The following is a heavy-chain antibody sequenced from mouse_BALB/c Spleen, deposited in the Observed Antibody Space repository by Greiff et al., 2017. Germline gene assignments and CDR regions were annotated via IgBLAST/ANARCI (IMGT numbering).Heavy chain of an antibody. CDR1: GYAFSSSW. CDR3: ATTVVARNV. Sequence: VMLVESGPELVKPGASVKISCKASGYAFSSSWMNWVKQRPGQGLEWIGRIYPGDGDTNYNGKFKGKATLTADKSSSTAYMQLSSLTSVDSAVYFCATTVVARNVWGAGTTVTVSS. D-gene: IGHD1-1*01. J-gene: IGHJ1*01. V-gene: IGHV1-82*01. CDR2: IYPGDGDT.